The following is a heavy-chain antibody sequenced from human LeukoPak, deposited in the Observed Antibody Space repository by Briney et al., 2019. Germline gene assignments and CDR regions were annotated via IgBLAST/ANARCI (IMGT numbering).Heavy chain of an antibody. CDR2: IYYTGT. V-gene: IGHV4-59*02. J-gene: IGHJ5*02. CDR1: GGSVSDYY. Sequence: PSETLSLTCTVSGGSVSDYYWSWIRQSPGKGLEWIGYIYYTGTSYNPSLKSRVTISADTSKNQFSLNLSSVTAADTAVYYCARNRIPRTIAVAGTRWFDPWGQGTLVTVSS. D-gene: IGHD6-19*01. CDR3: ARNRIPRTIAVAGTRWFDP.